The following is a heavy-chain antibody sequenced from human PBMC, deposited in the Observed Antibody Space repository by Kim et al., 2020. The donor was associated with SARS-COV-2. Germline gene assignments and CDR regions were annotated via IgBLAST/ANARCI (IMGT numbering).Heavy chain of an antibody. CDR3: ARSSSSSSNVYYYYGMDV. V-gene: IGHV5-10-1*01. Sequence: GASLKISCKGSGYSFTSYWISWVRQMPGKGLEWMGRIDPSDSYTNYSPSFQGHVTISADKSISTAYLQWSSLKASDTAMYYCARSSSSSSNVYYYYGMDVWGQGTTVTVSS. J-gene: IGHJ6*02. CDR1: GYSFTSYW. CDR2: IDPSDSYT. D-gene: IGHD6-6*01.